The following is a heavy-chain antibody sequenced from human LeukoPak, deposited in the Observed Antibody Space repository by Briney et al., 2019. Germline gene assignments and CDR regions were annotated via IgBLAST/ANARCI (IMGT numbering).Heavy chain of an antibody. CDR2: ISAYNGNT. V-gene: IGHV1-18*01. J-gene: IGHJ4*02. Sequence: ASVKVSCKASGYTFTSYGISWVRQAPGQGLEWMGWISAYNGNTNYAQKLQGRVTMTTDTSTSTAYMELRSLRSEDTAVYYCARAVQVTTGGLFDYWGQGTLVTVSS. D-gene: IGHD4-17*01. CDR1: GYTFTSYG. CDR3: ARAVQVTTGGLFDY.